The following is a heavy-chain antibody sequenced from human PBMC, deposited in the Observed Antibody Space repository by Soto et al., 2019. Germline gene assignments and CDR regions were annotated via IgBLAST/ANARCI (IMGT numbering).Heavy chain of an antibody. CDR3: ARDLLAAAGAGAFDI. D-gene: IGHD6-13*01. CDR2: IYYSGST. V-gene: IGHV4-31*03. Sequence: QVQLQESGPGLVKPSQTLSLTCTVSGGSISSXGXYWSWXXXHPGKGLEWIGYIYYSGSTYYNPSLKSRVTISVDTSKNQFSLKLSSVTAADTAVYYCARDLLAAAGAGAFDIWGQGTMVTVSS. J-gene: IGHJ3*02. CDR1: GGSISSXGXY.